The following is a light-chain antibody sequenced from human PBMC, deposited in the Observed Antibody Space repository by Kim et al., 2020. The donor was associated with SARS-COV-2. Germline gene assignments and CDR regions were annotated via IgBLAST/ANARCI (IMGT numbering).Light chain of an antibody. CDR1: SSNIGAGYE. CDR3: QSYDSSLSGSIV. V-gene: IGLV1-40*01. CDR2: GNS. J-gene: IGLJ2*01. Sequence: VTNSGTGSSSNIGAGYEVHWYQQLPGTAPKLLIYGNSNRPSGVPDRFSGSKSGTSASLAITGLQAEDEADYYCQSYDSSLSGSIVFGGGTQLTVL.